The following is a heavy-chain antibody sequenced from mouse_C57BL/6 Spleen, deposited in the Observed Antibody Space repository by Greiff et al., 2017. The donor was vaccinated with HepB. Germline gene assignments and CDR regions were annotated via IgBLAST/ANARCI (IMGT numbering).Heavy chain of an antibody. D-gene: IGHD5-2*01. J-gene: IGHJ4*01. CDR1: GYTFTDYE. CDR3: TRWGSGNIYYYAMDD. V-gene: IGHV1-15*01. CDR2: IDPETGGT. Sequence: QVQLQQSGAELVRPGASVTLSCKASGYTFTDYEMHWVKQTPVHGLEWIGAIDPETGGTAYNQKFKGKAILAADKSSSTAYMELRSLTSEDSAVYYCTRWGSGNIYYYAMDDWGQGTSVTVSS.